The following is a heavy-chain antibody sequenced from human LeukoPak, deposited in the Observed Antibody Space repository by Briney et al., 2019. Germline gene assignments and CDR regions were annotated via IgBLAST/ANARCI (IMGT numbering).Heavy chain of an antibody. CDR3: ARQAIYDSSGYYQYYFDY. V-gene: IGHV4-59*08. J-gene: IGHJ4*02. CDR2: IYYSGST. CDR1: GGSISSYY. Sequence: SETLSLTCTVSGGSISSYYWSWIRQPPGKGLEWIGYIYYSGSTNYNPSLKSRVTISVDTSKNQFSQKLSSVTAADTAVYYCARQAIYDSSGYYQYYFDYWGQGTLVTVSS. D-gene: IGHD3-22*01.